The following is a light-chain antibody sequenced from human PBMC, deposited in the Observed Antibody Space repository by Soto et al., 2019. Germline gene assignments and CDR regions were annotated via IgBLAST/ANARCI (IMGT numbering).Light chain of an antibody. CDR1: SSNIVSNS. CDR3: GSWDSSLSAYV. J-gene: IGLJ1*01. Sequence: QSVLTQPPSVSASPGHRVTISCSGISSNIVSNSVSSYQQLPGTAPKLLIYEDDKRPSGIPDRFSGSKSGTSATLGITGFQTGDEADDYCGSWDSSLSAYVLGTGTKVTVL. V-gene: IGLV1-51*01. CDR2: EDD.